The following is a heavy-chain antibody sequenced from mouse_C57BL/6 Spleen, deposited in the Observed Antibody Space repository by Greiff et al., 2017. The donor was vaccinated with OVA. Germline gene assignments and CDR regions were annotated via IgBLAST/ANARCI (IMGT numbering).Heavy chain of an antibody. CDR1: GYTFTSYW. CDR3: ARNYGSSYPAWFAY. V-gene: IGHV1-50*01. Sequence: VQLQQSGAELVKPGASVKLSCKASGYTFTSYWMQWVKQRPGQGLEWIGEIDPSDSYTNYNQKFKGKATLTVDTSSSTAYMQLSSLTSEDSAVYYCARNYGSSYPAWFAYGGQGTLVTVSA. CDR2: IDPSDSYT. D-gene: IGHD1-1*01. J-gene: IGHJ3*01.